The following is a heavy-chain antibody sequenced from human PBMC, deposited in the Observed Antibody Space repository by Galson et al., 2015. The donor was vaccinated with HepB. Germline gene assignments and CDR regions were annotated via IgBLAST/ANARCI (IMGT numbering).Heavy chain of an antibody. D-gene: IGHD6-19*01. Sequence: SVKVSCKASGYTFTGYYMHWVRQAPGQGLEWMGWVNPNSGGTNYAQKFQGRVTMTRDTSISTAYMELSRLRSDDAAVYYCARDRKGYSSGWYWGYWGQGTLVTVSS. V-gene: IGHV1-2*02. CDR1: GYTFTGYY. J-gene: IGHJ4*02. CDR3: ARDRKGYSSGWYWGY. CDR2: VNPNSGGT.